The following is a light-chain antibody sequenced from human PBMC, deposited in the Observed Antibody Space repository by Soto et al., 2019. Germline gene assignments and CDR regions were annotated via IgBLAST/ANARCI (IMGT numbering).Light chain of an antibody. CDR3: QQYNNWPYT. J-gene: IGKJ2*01. CDR1: QSVNSN. Sequence: ERVMTQSPATLSVSPGERATLSCRTSQSVNSNLAWYQQKPGQAPRLLIYGASTRATGIPARFSGSGSGTEFTLTIRRLQSEDFAIYYCQQYNNWPYTFGQGTKLEI. CDR2: GAS. V-gene: IGKV3-15*01.